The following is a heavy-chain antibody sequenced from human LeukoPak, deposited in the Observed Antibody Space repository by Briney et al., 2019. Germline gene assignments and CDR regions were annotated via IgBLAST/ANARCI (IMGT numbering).Heavy chain of an antibody. CDR3: ARKVVAAARHNWFDP. D-gene: IGHD6-13*01. V-gene: IGHV4-34*01. J-gene: IGHJ5*02. Sequence: SETLSLTCAVYGGSFSGYYWSWIRQPPGKGLEWIGEINHSGSTNYNPSLKSRVTISVDASKNQFSLKLSSVTAADTAVYYCARKVVAAARHNWFDPWGQGTLVTVSS. CDR2: INHSGST. CDR1: GGSFSGYY.